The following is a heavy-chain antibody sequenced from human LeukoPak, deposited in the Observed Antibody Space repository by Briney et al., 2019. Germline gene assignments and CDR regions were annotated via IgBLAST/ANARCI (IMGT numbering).Heavy chain of an antibody. CDR3: ARLSRGAAAGFDY. J-gene: IGHJ4*02. CDR1: GGSFSGYY. D-gene: IGHD6-13*01. CDR2: INHSGST. V-gene: IGHV4-34*01. Sequence: SETLSLTCAVYGGSFSGYYWSWIRQPPGKGLEWIGEINHSGSTNYNPSLKSRVTISVDTSKNQFSLKLTSVTAADTAVYYCARLSRGAAAGFDYWGQGTLVTVSS.